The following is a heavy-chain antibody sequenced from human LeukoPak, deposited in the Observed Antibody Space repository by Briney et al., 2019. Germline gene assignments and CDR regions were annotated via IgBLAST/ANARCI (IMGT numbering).Heavy chain of an antibody. D-gene: IGHD6-13*01. V-gene: IGHV1-3*01. J-gene: IGHJ4*02. Sequence: ASVKVSCKASGYSLTSYAIHWVRQAPGQRLEWMGWISAGSGNTKYSQKFQGRVTITRDTSASTAYMELSSLRSEDTAVYYCARAHSSSFDYWGQGTLVTVSS. CDR1: GYSLTSYA. CDR3: ARAHSSSFDY. CDR2: ISAGSGNT.